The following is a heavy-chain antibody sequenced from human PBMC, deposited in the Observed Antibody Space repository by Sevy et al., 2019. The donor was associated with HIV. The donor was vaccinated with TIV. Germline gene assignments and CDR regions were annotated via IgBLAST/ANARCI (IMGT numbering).Heavy chain of an antibody. Sequence: ASVKVSCKVAGYTVSGFSMHWVLQAPGKGLEWMGSFDPEDGETFYAQKFRGRVTLTEDTSTDTAYMELSSLRSEDTAVYYCATAKDYYEGSGSPFDYWGQGTLVTVSS. D-gene: IGHD3-22*01. CDR2: FDPEDGET. CDR3: ATAKDYYEGSGSPFDY. J-gene: IGHJ4*02. V-gene: IGHV1-24*01. CDR1: GYTVSGFS.